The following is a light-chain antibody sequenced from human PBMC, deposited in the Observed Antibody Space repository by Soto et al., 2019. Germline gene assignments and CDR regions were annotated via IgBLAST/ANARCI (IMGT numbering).Light chain of an antibody. V-gene: IGKV1-5*03. CDR2: KAS. J-gene: IGKJ2*01. CDR1: QSISSW. CDR3: QQYNTYPYT. Sequence: DIQVTQSPSTLSASVGDRVTITCRASQSISSWLAWYQQKPGKAPKLLIYKASTLESGVPSRFSCSGSGTEFTLTISSLQPDDFATYYCQQYNTYPYTFGQGTKLEIK.